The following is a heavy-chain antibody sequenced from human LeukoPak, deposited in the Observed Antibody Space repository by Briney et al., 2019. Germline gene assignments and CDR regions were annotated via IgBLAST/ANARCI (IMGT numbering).Heavy chain of an antibody. CDR1: GGTFSSYA. V-gene: IGHV1-69*04. D-gene: IGHD2-21*02. CDR2: IIPILGIA. Sequence: ASVKVSCKASGGTFSSYAISRVRQAPGQGLEWMGRIIPILGIANYAQKFQGRVTITADKSTSTAYMELSSLRSEDTAVYYCAREGGRRSVVVTAISPYYFDYWGQGTLVTVSS. CDR3: AREGGRRSVVVTAISPYYFDY. J-gene: IGHJ4*02.